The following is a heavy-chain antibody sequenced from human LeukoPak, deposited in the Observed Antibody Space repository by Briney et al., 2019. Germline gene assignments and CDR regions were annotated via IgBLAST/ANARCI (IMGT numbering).Heavy chain of an antibody. J-gene: IGHJ4*02. CDR2: ISLTGRT. D-gene: IGHD1-26*01. Sequence: SETLSLTCGVSGGSISSTNWWSWVRQPPGQGLERIGEISLTGRTNYNPSLDGRVTMSLDESSNQLSLNLTSVTAADTAIYYCSRESGAFCPFGYWGQGTLVIVPS. V-gene: IGHV4-4*02. CDR3: SRESGAFCPFGY. CDR1: GGSISSTNW.